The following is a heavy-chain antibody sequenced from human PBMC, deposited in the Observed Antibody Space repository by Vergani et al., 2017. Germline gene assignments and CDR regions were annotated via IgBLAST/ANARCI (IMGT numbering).Heavy chain of an antibody. Sequence: QVQLVQSGAEVKKPGASVKVSCKASGYTFTGYYMHWVRQAPGQGLEWMGIINPSGGSTSYAQKFQGRVTMTRDTSTSTVYMELSSLRSEDTAVYYCASSSSWAFDYWGQGTLVTVSS. D-gene: IGHD6-13*01. CDR1: GYTFTGYY. V-gene: IGHV1-46*03. J-gene: IGHJ4*02. CDR3: ASSSSWAFDY. CDR2: INPSGGST.